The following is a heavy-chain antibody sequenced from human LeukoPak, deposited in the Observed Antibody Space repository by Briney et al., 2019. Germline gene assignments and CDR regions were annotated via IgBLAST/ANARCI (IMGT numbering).Heavy chain of an antibody. CDR1: GFTFSTYG. Sequence: GGSLRLSCAASGFTFSTYGMHWVRQAPGKGLEWVAFIRDDGSNKYYADSVKGRFTISRDNSKNALYLQMNSLRAEDTAVYSCAKDFDGYTYGNLDYWGQGTLVTVYS. V-gene: IGHV3-30*02. CDR3: AKDFDGYTYGNLDY. CDR2: IRDDGSNK. J-gene: IGHJ4*02. D-gene: IGHD5-18*01.